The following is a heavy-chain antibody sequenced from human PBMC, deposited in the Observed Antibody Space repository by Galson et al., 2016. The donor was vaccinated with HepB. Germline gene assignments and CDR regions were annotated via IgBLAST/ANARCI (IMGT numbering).Heavy chain of an antibody. Sequence: SETLSLTCSVSGDPKGIISRNWWSWVRQLPGKGLEWIGEISQGGDTNYNPSLKSRVTVSVDTSKKQFSLKLSSMTAADTAVYYCARGEVDSSGYWDSYRYVMDVWGPATTVTVSS. CDR3: ARGEVDSSGYWDSYRYVMDV. CDR1: GDPKGIISRNW. CDR2: ISQGGDT. V-gene: IGHV4-4*02. D-gene: IGHD3-22*01. J-gene: IGHJ6*02.